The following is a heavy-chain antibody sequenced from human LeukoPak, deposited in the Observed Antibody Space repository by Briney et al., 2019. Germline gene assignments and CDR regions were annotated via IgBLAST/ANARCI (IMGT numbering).Heavy chain of an antibody. V-gene: IGHV1-2*02. D-gene: IGHD3-3*01. CDR3: AREDDFWSGYSGWFDP. Sequence: ASVKVSCKASGYTFTSYYMHWVRQAPGQGLEWMGWINPNSGGTNYAQKFQGRVTMTRDTSISTAYMELSRLRSDDTAVYYCAREDDFWSGYSGWFDPWGQGTLVTVSS. CDR1: GYTFTSYY. CDR2: INPNSGGT. J-gene: IGHJ5*02.